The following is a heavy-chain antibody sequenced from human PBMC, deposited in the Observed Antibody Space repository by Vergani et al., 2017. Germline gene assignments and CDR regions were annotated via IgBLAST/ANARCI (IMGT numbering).Heavy chain of an antibody. D-gene: IGHD3-3*01. CDR1: GFTFSSYW. Sequence: EVQLVESGGGLVQPGGSLRLSCAASGFTFSSYWMSWVRQAPGKGLEWVANIKQDGSEKYYVDSVKGRFTISRDNAKNSLYLQMNSLRAEDTAVYYCARSSYYDFWSGYYTPGYYYYMDVWGKGP. J-gene: IGHJ6*03. V-gene: IGHV3-7*03. CDR3: ARSSYYDFWSGYYTPGYYYYMDV. CDR2: IKQDGSEK.